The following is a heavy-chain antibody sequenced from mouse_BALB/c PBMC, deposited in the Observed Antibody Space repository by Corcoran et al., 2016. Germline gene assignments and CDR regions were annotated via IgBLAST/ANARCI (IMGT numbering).Heavy chain of an antibody. D-gene: IGHD2-10*01. CDR3: ARGGPYSFWFAF. CDR2: INPYNGDT. J-gene: IGHJ3*01. V-gene: IGHV1-18*01. CDR1: GYSFTGYT. Sequence: EVQLQQSGPELVKPGASMKISCKASGYSFTGYTMNWVKQSHGKNLEWIGLINPYNGDTSYIQKFRGKATLTVDKSSSTAYMALLSLTSEDSAVYYCARGGPYSFWFAFWGQGTLVTVSA.